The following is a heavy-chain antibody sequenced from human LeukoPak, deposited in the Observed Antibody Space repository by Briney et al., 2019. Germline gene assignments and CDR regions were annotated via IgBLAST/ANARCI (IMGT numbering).Heavy chain of an antibody. CDR2: IYYSGTT. Sequence: SETLSLTCTVSGGSISSYYWSWIRQPPGQGLEWIGYIYYSGTTNYNPSLKSRVTISVDTSKNQFSLKLSSVTAADTAVYYCARHGLRDVSSFEYWGQGTLVTVSS. D-gene: IGHD5-24*01. CDR1: GGSISSYY. CDR3: ARHGLRDVSSFEY. J-gene: IGHJ4*02. V-gene: IGHV4-59*08.